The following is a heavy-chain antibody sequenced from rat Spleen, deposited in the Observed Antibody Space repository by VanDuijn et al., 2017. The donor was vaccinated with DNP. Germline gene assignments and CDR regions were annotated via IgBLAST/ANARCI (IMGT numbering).Heavy chain of an antibody. J-gene: IGHJ2*01. V-gene: IGHV5-7*01. CDR3: ARPDY. CDR1: GITFSDYN. Sequence: EVQLVESGGGLVQPGRSLKLSCAALGITFSDYNMAWVRQAPKKGLEWVATISYDGVNTNYRDSVKGRFTVSRDNTNSILYLQMDSLGSEDTATYYCARPDYWGQGVMVTVSS. CDR2: ISYDGVNT.